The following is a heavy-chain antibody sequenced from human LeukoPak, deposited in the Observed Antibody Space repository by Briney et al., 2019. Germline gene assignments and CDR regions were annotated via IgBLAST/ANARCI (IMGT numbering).Heavy chain of an antibody. V-gene: IGHV3-7*03. J-gene: IGHJ4*02. CDR3: AKDFSPTGWARASYYFDY. CDR2: IKQDGSEK. CDR1: GFTFSSYW. D-gene: IGHD1-14*01. Sequence: PGRSLRLSCAASGFTFSSYWLTWVRQAPGKGLEWVANIKQDGSEKFYVDSVKGRFTISRDNSKNTLYLQMNSLRAEDTAVYYCAKDFSPTGWARASYYFDYWGQGTLVTVSS.